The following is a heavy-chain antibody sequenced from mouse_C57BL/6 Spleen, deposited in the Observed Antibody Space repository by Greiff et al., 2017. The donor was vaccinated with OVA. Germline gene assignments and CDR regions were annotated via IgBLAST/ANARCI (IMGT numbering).Heavy chain of an antibody. CDR3: ARNWDLDY. V-gene: IGHV1-76*01. CDR2: IYPGSGNT. D-gene: IGHD4-1*01. J-gene: IGHJ2*01. Sequence: QVQLQQSGAELVRPGASVKLSCKASGYTFTDYYINWVKQRPGQGLEWIARIYPGSGNTYYNEKFKGKATLTAEKSSSTAYMQLSSLTSEDSAVYFCARNWDLDYWGQGTTLTVSS. CDR1: GYTFTDYY.